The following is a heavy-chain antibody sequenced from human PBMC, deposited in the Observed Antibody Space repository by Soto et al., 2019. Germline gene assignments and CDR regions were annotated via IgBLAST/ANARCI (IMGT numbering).Heavy chain of an antibody. D-gene: IGHD3-3*01. CDR2: INAGNGNT. V-gene: IGHV1-3*01. CDR3: ARDQGSTRPDTYYDFWSGYHYFDY. J-gene: IGHJ4*02. CDR1: GYTFTSYA. Sequence: ASVKVSCKASGYTFTSYAMHWGRQAPGQRLEWMGWINAGNGNTKYSQKFQGRVTITRDTSASTAYMELSSLRSEDTAVYYCARDQGSTRPDTYYDFWSGYHYFDYWGQGTLVTVSS.